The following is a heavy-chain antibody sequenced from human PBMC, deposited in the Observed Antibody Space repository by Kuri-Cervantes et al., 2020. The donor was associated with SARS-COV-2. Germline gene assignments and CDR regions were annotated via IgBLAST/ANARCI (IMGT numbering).Heavy chain of an antibody. CDR2: ISYDGSKK. Sequence: GESLKISCAASGFTFSSYAMHWVRQAPGKGLERVAVISYDGSKKYYAESVKGRFTISRDNSKNTMYLQMNSLRAEDTAVYYCARDPYYYGDYPDYWGQGTLVTVSS. CDR1: GFTFSSYA. V-gene: IGHV3-30*04. CDR3: ARDPYYYGDYPDY. D-gene: IGHD3-16*01. J-gene: IGHJ4*02.